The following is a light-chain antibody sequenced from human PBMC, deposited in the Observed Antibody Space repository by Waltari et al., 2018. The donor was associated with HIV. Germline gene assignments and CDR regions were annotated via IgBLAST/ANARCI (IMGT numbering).Light chain of an antibody. CDR3: QVWDSISDHVL. J-gene: IGLJ2*01. Sequence: SYVLTQPPSVSVAPGQTARIACGGNNIGSKSVHWYQQKAGQAPLLVVYDDSGRPSGIPERFSGSNSGNTATLTISRVEAGDEADYYCQVWDSISDHVLFGGGTKLTVL. CDR2: DDS. V-gene: IGLV3-21*02. CDR1: NIGSKS.